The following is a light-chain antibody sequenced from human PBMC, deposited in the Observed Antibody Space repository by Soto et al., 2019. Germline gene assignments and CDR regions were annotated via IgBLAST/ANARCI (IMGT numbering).Light chain of an antibody. V-gene: IGLV1-40*01. CDR1: SSNIGAGYD. CDR3: QSCDSSLVRV. CDR2: GNS. J-gene: IGLJ1*01. Sequence: QSVLTQPPSVSGAPGQRVTISCTGSSSNIGAGYDVHWYQQLPGTAPKLLIYGNSNRPSGVPDRISGSKSGTSASLAITGLQAEDEADYYCQSCDSSLVRVFGTGTKLTVL.